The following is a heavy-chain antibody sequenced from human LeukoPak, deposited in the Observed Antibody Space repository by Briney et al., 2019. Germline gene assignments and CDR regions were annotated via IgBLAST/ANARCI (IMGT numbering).Heavy chain of an antibody. V-gene: IGHV3-72*01. Sequence: GGSLRLSCAASGFTFSDHYMDWVRQAPGKGLEWVGRIKNKANSYTTEYAASVKGRFTISRDDSLDLQMHSLKTEDTAVYYCARDNKGYSCSYCDFDHWGQGTLVTVSS. D-gene: IGHD6-13*01. CDR1: GFTFSDHY. CDR3: ARDNKGYSCSYCDFDH. CDR2: IKNKANSYTT. J-gene: IGHJ4*02.